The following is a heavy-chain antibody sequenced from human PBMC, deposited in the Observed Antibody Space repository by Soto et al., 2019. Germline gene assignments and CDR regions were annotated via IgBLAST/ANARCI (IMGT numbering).Heavy chain of an antibody. J-gene: IGHJ4*02. CDR1: GFTFTSHA. CDR3: ARAPINPKWGVTMFDY. D-gene: IGHD7-27*01. Sequence: QVHLVQSAIEVKRPGASVKVSCQTSGFTFTSHAIQWVRQAPGQRPEWLGWINAGNGNTKYSRRFQGRITITRDTAASTAYRELDSLTSEDSGLFYCARAPINPKWGVTMFDYWGQGTLVTVSS. CDR2: INAGNGNT. V-gene: IGHV1-3*01.